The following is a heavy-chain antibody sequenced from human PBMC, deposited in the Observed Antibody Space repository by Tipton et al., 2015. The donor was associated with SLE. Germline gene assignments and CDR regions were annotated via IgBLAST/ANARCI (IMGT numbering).Heavy chain of an antibody. CDR2: IYYSGST. J-gene: IGHJ4*02. Sequence: TLSLTCTVSGGSISSHYWSWIQQPPGKGLEWIGYIYYSGSTNYNPSLKSRVTISVDTSKNQFSLKLSSVTAADTAVYYCARLRGVRQGYWGQGTLVTVSS. V-gene: IGHV4-59*11. CDR1: GGSISSHY. CDR3: ARLRGVRQGY. D-gene: IGHD4-17*01.